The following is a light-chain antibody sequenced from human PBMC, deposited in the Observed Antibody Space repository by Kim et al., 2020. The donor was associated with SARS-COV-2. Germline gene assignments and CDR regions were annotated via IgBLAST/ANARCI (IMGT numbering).Light chain of an antibody. V-gene: IGKV3-20*01. CDR3: RYYGDTPLWA. J-gene: IGKJ1*01. CDR2: GTS. CDR1: RSGTSSN. Sequence: PEEETTPSSRTGRSGTSSNLAWYHHNPGRAARLLINGTSRRATGIPDRCSSSGCGTDVGITISRLEHEDVAVYYCRYYGDTPLWAFGQGTKVDIK.